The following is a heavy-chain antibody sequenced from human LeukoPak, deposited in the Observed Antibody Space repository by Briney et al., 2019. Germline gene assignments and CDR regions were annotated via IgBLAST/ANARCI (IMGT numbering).Heavy chain of an antibody. D-gene: IGHD2/OR15-2a*01. J-gene: IGHJ3*02. V-gene: IGHV6-1*01. CDR1: GDXVSSNSA. Sequence: SQTLSLTCAISGDXVSSNSALNWFRQSPSRGLEWLGRTYYNSKWYNDYAESVKSRIIINPDTSKNQCSLRLNSVTPEDTAVYYCARDPAGIGDAFDIWGQGTLVTVSS. CDR2: TYYNSKWYN. CDR3: ARDPAGIGDAFDI.